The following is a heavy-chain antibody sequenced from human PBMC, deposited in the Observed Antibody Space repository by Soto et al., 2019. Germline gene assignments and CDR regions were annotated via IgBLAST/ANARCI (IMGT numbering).Heavy chain of an antibody. Sequence: EVQMLESGRGLIQPGGSLRLSCAASGFTFSTYAMSWVRQAPGKGLEWVSAIRGSGDTTYYADSVKGRFTISRDNSKNTLYLQMNSLRAEDTALYYCAKDGGGGFIAGIDYWGQGTLVTVSS. CDR3: AKDGGGGFIAGIDY. CDR2: IRGSGDTT. J-gene: IGHJ4*02. D-gene: IGHD3-16*01. V-gene: IGHV3-23*01. CDR1: GFTFSTYA.